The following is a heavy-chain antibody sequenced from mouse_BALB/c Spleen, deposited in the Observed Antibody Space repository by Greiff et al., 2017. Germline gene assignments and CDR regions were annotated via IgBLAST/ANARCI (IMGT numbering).Heavy chain of an antibody. V-gene: IGHV1-7*01. Sequence: VQRVESGAELAKPGASVKMSCKASGYTFTSYWMHWVKQRPGQGLEWIGYINPSTGYTEYNQKFKDKATLTADKSSSTAYMQLSSLTSEDSAVYYCARNGYYGMYFDVWGAGTTVTVSS. J-gene: IGHJ1*01. D-gene: IGHD1-1*01. CDR1: GYTFTSYW. CDR2: INPSTGYT. CDR3: ARNGYYGMYFDV.